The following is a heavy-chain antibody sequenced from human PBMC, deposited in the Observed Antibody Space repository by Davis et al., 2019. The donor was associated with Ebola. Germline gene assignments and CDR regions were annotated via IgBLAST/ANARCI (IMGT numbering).Heavy chain of an antibody. CDR1: GFTFSSYE. Sequence: PGGSLRLSCAASGFTFSSYEMNWVRQAPGKGLEWVSYISSSGSTIYYADSVKGRFTISRDNAKNSLYLQMNSLRAEDTAVYYCAREGSYSSSFDYWGQGTLVTVSS. J-gene: IGHJ4*02. CDR2: ISSSGSTI. CDR3: AREGSYSSSFDY. D-gene: IGHD6-13*01. V-gene: IGHV3-48*03.